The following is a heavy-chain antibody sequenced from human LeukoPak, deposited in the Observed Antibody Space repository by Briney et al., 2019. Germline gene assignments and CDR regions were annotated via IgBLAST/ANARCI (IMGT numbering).Heavy chain of an antibody. CDR2: INHSGST. CDR1: GGSFSGYY. CDR3: ARVRDTVVNSPFDY. V-gene: IGHV4-34*01. Sequence: SETLSLTCAVYGGSFSGYYWSWIRQPPGKGLEWIGEINHSGSTNYNPSLKSRVTISVDTSKNQFSLKPSSVTAADTAVYYCARVRDTVVNSPFDYWGQGTLVTVSS. J-gene: IGHJ4*02. D-gene: IGHD4-23*01.